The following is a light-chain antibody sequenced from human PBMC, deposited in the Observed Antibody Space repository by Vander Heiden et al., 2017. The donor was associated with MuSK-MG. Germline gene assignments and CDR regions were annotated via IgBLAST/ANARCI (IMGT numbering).Light chain of an antibody. CDR2: DDS. CDR1: NIGCKR. Sequence: SYVLPMPASASGAPGQPARITCWGDNIGCKRVHWYKQKPGQAPVLVVYDDSDRPSGSPERFSGSNSGNAATLTSSRVAAGDEADDYCQVWDSSSDHPVVFGGGTKLTVL. CDR3: QVWDSSSDHPVV. J-gene: IGLJ2*01. V-gene: IGLV3-21*02.